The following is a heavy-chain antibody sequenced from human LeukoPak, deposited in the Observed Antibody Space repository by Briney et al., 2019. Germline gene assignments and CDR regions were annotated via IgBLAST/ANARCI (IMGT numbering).Heavy chain of an antibody. D-gene: IGHD5-18*01. Sequence: GGSLRLSCEASGFTFGNYAMNWVRQAPGKGLEWVSSISSSSSYIYYADSVKGRFTISRDNAKNSLYLQMNSLRAEDTAVYYCAREVDTAMVYFDYWGQGTLVTVSS. CDR2: ISSSSSYI. V-gene: IGHV3-21*01. J-gene: IGHJ4*02. CDR1: GFTFGNYA. CDR3: AREVDTAMVYFDY.